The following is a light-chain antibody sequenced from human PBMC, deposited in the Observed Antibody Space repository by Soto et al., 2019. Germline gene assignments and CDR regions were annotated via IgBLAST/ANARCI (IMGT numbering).Light chain of an antibody. Sequence: QSALTQPPSASGSPGQSVTISCTGTSSDVGGYNYVSWYQQHPGKAPKLMIYEVTKRPSGVPDSFSGSKSGNTASLTVSGLQADDEADYYCSSYAGSNNFFGGGTKLTVL. V-gene: IGLV2-8*01. CDR1: SSDVGGYNY. CDR3: SSYAGSNNF. J-gene: IGLJ2*01. CDR2: EVT.